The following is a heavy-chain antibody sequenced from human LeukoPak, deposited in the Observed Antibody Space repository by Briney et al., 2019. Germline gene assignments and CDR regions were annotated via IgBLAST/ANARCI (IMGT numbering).Heavy chain of an antibody. D-gene: IGHD3-22*01. CDR1: GGSTSSYY. V-gene: IGHV4-4*07. J-gene: IGHJ4*02. CDR3: ARGRCGSGYCHLDY. CDR2: IYTSGST. Sequence: SETLSLTCTVSGGSTSSYYWSWIRQPAGKGLEWIGRIYTSGSTNYNPSLKSRVTMSVDTSKNQFSLKLSSVTAADTAVYYCARGRCGSGYCHLDYWGQGTLVTVSS.